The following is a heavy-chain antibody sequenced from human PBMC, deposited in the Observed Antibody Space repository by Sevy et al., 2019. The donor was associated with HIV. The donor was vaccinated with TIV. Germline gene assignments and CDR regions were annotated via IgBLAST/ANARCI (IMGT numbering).Heavy chain of an antibody. D-gene: IGHD6-6*01. CDR3: ARYTSSSYWFFDL. J-gene: IGHJ2*01. Sequence: SETLSLTCTVSGGSINTHCWSWIRQSPGKGLEWIGCIYYSGSTNYNPSLKSRVTISLDTTNNQFSLRVTSVTAADTAVYYCARYTSSSYWFFDLWGRGTQVTVSS. V-gene: IGHV4-59*11. CDR2: IYYSGST. CDR1: GGSINTHC.